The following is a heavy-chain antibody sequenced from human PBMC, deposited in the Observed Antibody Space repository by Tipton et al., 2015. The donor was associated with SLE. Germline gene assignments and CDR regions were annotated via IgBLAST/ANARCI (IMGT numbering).Heavy chain of an antibody. Sequence: LRLSCAVHGESFGGYLWTWIRQSPGKGLEWIGEIDHGGNTNYRPSLESRVTISLDPSKNQFSLTLNSVTAADTAVDYCARLGHFHWNDIHFRVLRGRIDSWGQGTLVTVSP. CDR2: IDHGGNT. CDR3: ARLGHFHWNDIHFRVLRGRIDS. V-gene: IGHV4-34*01. CDR1: GESFGGYL. J-gene: IGHJ4*02. D-gene: IGHD1-1*01.